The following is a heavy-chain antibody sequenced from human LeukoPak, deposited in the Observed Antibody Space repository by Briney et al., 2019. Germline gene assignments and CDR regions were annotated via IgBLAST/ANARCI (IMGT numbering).Heavy chain of an antibody. Sequence: GGSLRLSCTASGFTFSSFGMHWVRQAPGKGLEWVTFVRYDGTNKYYADSVKGRFTISRDNSKSTVYLEMNSLREEDTAVYYCAREGAWGNWYFDLWGRGTLVTVSS. CDR2: VRYDGTNK. CDR3: AREGAWGNWYFDL. CDR1: GFTFSSFG. J-gene: IGHJ2*01. D-gene: IGHD3-16*01. V-gene: IGHV3-30*02.